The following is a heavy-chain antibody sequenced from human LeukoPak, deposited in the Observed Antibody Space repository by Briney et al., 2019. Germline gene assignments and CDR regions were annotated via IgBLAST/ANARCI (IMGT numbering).Heavy chain of an antibody. J-gene: IGHJ3*02. CDR3: ARAPFRTGGFDAFDI. D-gene: IGHD1-14*01. V-gene: IGHV4-34*01. CDR2: INHSGST. Sequence: PSETLSLTCAVYGGSFSGYYWSWIRQPPGKGLEWIGEINHSGSTNYNPSLKSRVTISVDTSKNRFSLKLSSVTAADTAVYYCARAPFRTGGFDAFDIWGQGTMVTVSS. CDR1: GGSFSGYY.